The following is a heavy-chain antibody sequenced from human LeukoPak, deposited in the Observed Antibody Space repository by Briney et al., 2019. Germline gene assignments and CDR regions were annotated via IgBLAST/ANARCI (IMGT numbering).Heavy chain of an antibody. D-gene: IGHD1-26*01. V-gene: IGHV4-34*01. Sequence: PSETLSLTCAVYGGSFSDYYWAWFRQPPGKGPEWIAAINHRGSTDYNPSLKSRVTISVDTSKKQFSLKLSSVTAADTAVYYCSREEKVGELLADFWGQGTPVTVSS. J-gene: IGHJ4*02. CDR1: GGSFSDYY. CDR3: SREEKVGELLADF. CDR2: INHRGST.